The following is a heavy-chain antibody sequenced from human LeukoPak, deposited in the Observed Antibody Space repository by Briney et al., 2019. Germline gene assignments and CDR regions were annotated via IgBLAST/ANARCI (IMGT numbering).Heavy chain of an antibody. CDR2: IHYSGST. D-gene: IGHD2-15*01. Sequence: SETLSLTCTVSGGSISSGDYYWSWIRQPPGKGLEWIGYIHYSGSTYYNPSLKSRVTISVDTSKNQFSLKLSSVTAADTAVYYCARDTVAISTWGFDPWGQGTLVTVSS. V-gene: IGHV4-30-4*01. J-gene: IGHJ5*02. CDR3: ARDTVAISTWGFDP. CDR1: GGSISSGDYY.